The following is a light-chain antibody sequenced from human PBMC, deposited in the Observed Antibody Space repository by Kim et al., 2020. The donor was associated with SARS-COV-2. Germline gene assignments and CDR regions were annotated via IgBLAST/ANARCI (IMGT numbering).Light chain of an antibody. J-gene: IGKJ2*01. V-gene: IGKV3-20*01. CDR1: QSVRSSY. Sequence: EIVLTQSPGTLSLSPGERATLSCRASQSVRSSYLAWYQQKPGQAPRLLIYGASNRATGIPDRFSGSGSGTDFTLTISRLEPEDFAVYYCQHYGSSPYTFGQGTKLEI. CDR2: GAS. CDR3: QHYGSSPYT.